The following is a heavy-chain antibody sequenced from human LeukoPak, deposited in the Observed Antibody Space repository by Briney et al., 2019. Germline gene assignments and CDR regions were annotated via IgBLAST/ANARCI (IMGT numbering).Heavy chain of an antibody. CDR2: IYHSGST. Sequence: PSQTLSLTCAVSGGSINSVGYSWSWIRQPPGRGLEWIGYIYHSGSTFYNPSLKSRVTISVDRSKNQFSLNLSSVTAADTAVYYCARVTTVNPHRYFDLWGRGTLVTVSS. J-gene: IGHJ2*01. D-gene: IGHD4-17*01. V-gene: IGHV4-30-2*01. CDR1: GGSINSVGYS. CDR3: ARVTTVNPHRYFDL.